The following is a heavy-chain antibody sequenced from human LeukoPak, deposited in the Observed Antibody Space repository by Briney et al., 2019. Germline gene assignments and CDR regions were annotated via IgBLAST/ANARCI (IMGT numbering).Heavy chain of an antibody. CDR1: GYTFTGYY. CDR2: INPNSGGT. CDR3: ARGTIDFDWLLYGSWFDP. V-gene: IGHV1-2*02. Sequence: ASVTVSCKASGYTFTGYYMHWVRQAPGQGLEWMGWINPNSGGTNYAQKFQGRVTMTRDTSISTAYMELSRLRSDDTAVYYCARGTIDFDWLLYGSWFDPWGQGTLVTVSS. J-gene: IGHJ5*02. D-gene: IGHD3-9*01.